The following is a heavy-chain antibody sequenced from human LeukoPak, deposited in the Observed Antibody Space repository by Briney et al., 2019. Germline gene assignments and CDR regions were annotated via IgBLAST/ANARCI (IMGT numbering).Heavy chain of an antibody. CDR2: TNPNTGAT. V-gene: IGHV1-2*02. CDR3: AVPFYYDSSSYRPLYFDF. Sequence: ASVKVSCKASGYTFTGNHIHWVRQAPGQGLKWMGWTNPNTGATKYAQKFQGRVTMTRDTSISTAYMELISLKSDDTAVFYCAVPFYYDSSSYRPLYFDFWGQGTQVTVSS. J-gene: IGHJ4*02. D-gene: IGHD3-22*01. CDR1: GYTFTGNH.